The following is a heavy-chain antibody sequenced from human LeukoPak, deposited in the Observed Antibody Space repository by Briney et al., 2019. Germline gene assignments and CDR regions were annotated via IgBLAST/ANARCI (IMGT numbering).Heavy chain of an antibody. CDR2: VSYDGSNK. J-gene: IGHJ4*02. Sequence: GGSLRLSGAASGFTFSSYGMHWVRQAPGKGLEWVAVVSYDGSNKYYTDSMKGRFTISRDNSKNTLYLQMNSLRTEDTAIYYCAQEDYDGSGSYLGGWGQGTLVTVSS. CDR3: AQEDYDGSGSYLGG. CDR1: GFTFSSYG. D-gene: IGHD3-10*01. V-gene: IGHV3-30*18.